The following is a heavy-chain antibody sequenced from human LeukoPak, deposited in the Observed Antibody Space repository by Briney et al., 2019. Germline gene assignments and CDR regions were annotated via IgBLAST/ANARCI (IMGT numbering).Heavy chain of an antibody. CDR1: GGFFSGYY. D-gene: IGHD3-16*01. CDR3: ARGNIVWAYYYYMDV. V-gene: IGHV4-34*01. J-gene: IGHJ6*03. Sequence: PSETLSLTCAVYGGFFSGYYWSWIRQPPGEGLEWIGEINHSGSTNYNPSLESRVTISVDTSKNQFSLKLSSVTAADTAVYYCARGNIVWAYYYYMDVWGKGTTVTISS. CDR2: INHSGST.